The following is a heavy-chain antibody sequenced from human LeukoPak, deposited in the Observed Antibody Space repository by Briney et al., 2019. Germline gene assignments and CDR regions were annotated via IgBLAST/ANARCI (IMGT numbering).Heavy chain of an antibody. CDR3: AKDRDLVGATVDY. CDR2: ISGSGGST. D-gene: IGHD1-26*01. V-gene: IGHV3-23*01. CDR1: GFTFSSYA. J-gene: IGHJ4*02. Sequence: RSLRLSCAASGFTFSSYAMSCVRQAPGQGLGWVSAISGSGGSTYYADSVTGRFTISRDNSKNTLYLQMNRLRAEDTAVYYCAKDRDLVGATVDYWGQGTLVTVSS.